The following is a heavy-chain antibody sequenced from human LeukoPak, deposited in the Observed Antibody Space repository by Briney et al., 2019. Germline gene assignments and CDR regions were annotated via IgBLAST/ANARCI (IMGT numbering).Heavy chain of an antibody. J-gene: IGHJ3*02. V-gene: IGHV4-59*12. Sequence: KPSETLSLTCTVSGGSISSYYWSWIRQPPGKGLEWIGSIYYSGSTYYNPSLKSRVTISVDTSKNQFSLKLSSVTAADTAVYYCARDLVVAADDAFDIWGQGTMVTVSS. D-gene: IGHD6-25*01. CDR1: GGSISSYY. CDR2: IYYSGST. CDR3: ARDLVVAADDAFDI.